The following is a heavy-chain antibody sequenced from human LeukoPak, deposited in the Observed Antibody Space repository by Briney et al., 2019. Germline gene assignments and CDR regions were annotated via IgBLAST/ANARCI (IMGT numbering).Heavy chain of an antibody. D-gene: IGHD4-11*01. J-gene: IGHJ2*01. Sequence: PSETLSLTCTVSSDSMNNYYWSWIRQPAGEGLELIGRIYTSGSTHYNPSLRSRVTMSVDTSKNQFSLRLSSVTAADTAVYYCAREDYSNNRYWYFDPWGRGTLVTVSS. CDR3: AREDYSNNRYWYFDP. CDR1: SDSMNNYY. V-gene: IGHV4-4*07. CDR2: IYTSGST.